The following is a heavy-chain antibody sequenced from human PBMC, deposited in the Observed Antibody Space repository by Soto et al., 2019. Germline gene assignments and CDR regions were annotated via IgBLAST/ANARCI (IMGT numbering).Heavy chain of an antibody. V-gene: IGHV3-64*02. CDR2: ISSNGGST. D-gene: IGHD1-26*01. CDR1: GFTFSSYA. J-gene: IGHJ2*01. Sequence: PGGSLRLSCAASGFTFSSYAMHWVRQAPGKGLEYVSAISSNGGSTYYADSVKGRFTISRDNSKNTLYLQMGSLRAEDMAVYYCARTPSSIVGAFWYFDLWGRGTLVTV. CDR3: ARTPSSIVGAFWYFDL.